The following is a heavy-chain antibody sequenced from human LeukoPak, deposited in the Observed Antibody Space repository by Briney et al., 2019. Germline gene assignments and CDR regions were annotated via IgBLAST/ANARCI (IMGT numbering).Heavy chain of an antibody. J-gene: IGHJ4*02. Sequence: ASVKVSCKASGGTFSSYAISWVRQAPGQGLEWMGGIIPIFGTANYAQKFQGRVTITADESTSTAYMELSSLRSEDTAVYYCARGSSGYYNLYYFDYWGQGTLVTVSS. D-gene: IGHD3-22*01. CDR1: GGTFSSYA. CDR3: ARGSSGYYNLYYFDY. V-gene: IGHV1-69*13. CDR2: IIPIFGTA.